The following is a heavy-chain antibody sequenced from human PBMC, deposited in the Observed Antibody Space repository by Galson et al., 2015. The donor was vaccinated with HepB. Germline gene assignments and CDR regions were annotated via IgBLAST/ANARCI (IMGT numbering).Heavy chain of an antibody. D-gene: IGHD4-17*01. J-gene: IGHJ4*02. Sequence: SLRLSCAASGFAFADYYMTWIRQSSGKGLEWVSDISGSGTKTRYAASLKGRFTISRDNAKNSLYLQMNNLRAEDTAVYYCARVADADYGDHSHFDYWGQGTLVTVSS. CDR2: ISGSGTKT. CDR3: ARVADADYGDHSHFDY. V-gene: IGHV3-11*06. CDR1: GFAFADYY.